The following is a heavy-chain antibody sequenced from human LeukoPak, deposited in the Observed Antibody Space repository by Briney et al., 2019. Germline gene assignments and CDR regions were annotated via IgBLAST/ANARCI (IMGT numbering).Heavy chain of an antibody. J-gene: IGHJ4*02. V-gene: IGHV3-74*01. CDR3: ARGSYYDSSGYYPTDY. D-gene: IGHD3-22*01. CDR1: GFTFSSYL. Sequence: GGSLRLSCAASGFTFSSYLMHWVRQAPGKGLVWVSRINSDGSSTSYADSVKGRFTISRDNAKNTLYLQMNSLRAEDTAVYYCARGSYYDSSGYYPTDYWGQGTLVTVSS. CDR2: INSDGSST.